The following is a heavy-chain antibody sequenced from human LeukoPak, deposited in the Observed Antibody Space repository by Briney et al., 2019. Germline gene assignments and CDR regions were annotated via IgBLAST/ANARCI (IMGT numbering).Heavy chain of an antibody. V-gene: IGHV3-11*05. CDR2: ISPDGSYT. Sequence: PGGSLRLSCAGSGFVFSDFYINWIRHSPGKGLEWLAYISPDGSYTTYGDSVKGRFVISRDNAKNSVSLQMNSLRVEDAAVYFCASDQVSGVFDYWGQGARVTFS. CDR3: ASDQVSGVFDY. D-gene: IGHD5/OR15-5a*01. J-gene: IGHJ4*02. CDR1: GFVFSDFY.